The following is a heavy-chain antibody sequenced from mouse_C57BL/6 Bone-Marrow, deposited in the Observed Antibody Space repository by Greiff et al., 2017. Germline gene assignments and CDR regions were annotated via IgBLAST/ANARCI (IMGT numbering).Heavy chain of an antibody. CDR1: GYTFTGYW. V-gene: IGHV1-61*01. CDR3: ATRRTGLLGY. CDR2: IYPSDSET. J-gene: IGHJ2*01. Sequence: VKLQQPGAELVRPGSSVKLSCKASGYTFTGYWMDWVKQRPGQGLEWIGKIYPSDSETHYNQKFKDKATLTVDKSSSTAYMQLSSLTSEDSAVYYCATRRTGLLGYWGQGTTRTVSS. D-gene: IGHD4-1*01.